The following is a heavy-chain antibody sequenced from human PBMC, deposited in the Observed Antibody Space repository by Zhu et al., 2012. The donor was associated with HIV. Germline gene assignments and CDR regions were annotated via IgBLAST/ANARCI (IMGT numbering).Heavy chain of an antibody. CDR1: GYSISSGYY. D-gene: IGHD6-19*01. Sequence: QVQLQESGPGLVKPSETLSLTCAVSGYSISSGYYWGWIRQPPGKGLEWIGRIYYSGSTYYNPSLKSRVTISVDTSKNQFSLKLSSVTATDTAVYYCARALEPVAGAYYFDYVGPGNPGHRSPQ. CDR2: IYYSGST. CDR3: ARALEPVAGAYYFDY. V-gene: IGHV4-38-2*01. J-gene: IGHJ4*02.